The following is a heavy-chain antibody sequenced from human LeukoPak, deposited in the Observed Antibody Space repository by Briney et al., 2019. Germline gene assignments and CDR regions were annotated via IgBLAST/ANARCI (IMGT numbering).Heavy chain of an antibody. CDR2: IYYSGNT. D-gene: IGHD6-13*01. V-gene: IGHV4-39*01. J-gene: IGHJ5*02. CDR3: ARLPSSSWLNWFDP. CDR1: GGSISSSSYY. Sequence: KPSETLSLTCTVSGGSISSSSYYWGWIRQPPGKGLEWIGSIYYSGNTYYNPSLKGRVTVSVDTSKNQFSLKLNSVTAADTAVYYCARLPSSSWLNWFDPWGQGTLVTVSS.